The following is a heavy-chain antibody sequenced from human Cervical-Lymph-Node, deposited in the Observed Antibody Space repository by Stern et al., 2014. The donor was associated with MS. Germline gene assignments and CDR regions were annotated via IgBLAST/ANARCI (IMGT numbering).Heavy chain of an antibody. Sequence: QVQLVQSGAEVKKPGASVKVSCKASGYTFTSYGISWVRQAPGQGLEWMGWISAYNGNTNYAQKLQGRVTMTTDTSTSTAYMELRSLRSDDTAVYYCARTKTKDIVVVVAASSDWFDPLGQGTLVTVSS. V-gene: IGHV1-18*04. J-gene: IGHJ5*02. CDR2: ISAYNGNT. D-gene: IGHD2-15*01. CDR1: GYTFTSYG. CDR3: ARTKTKDIVVVVAASSDWFDP.